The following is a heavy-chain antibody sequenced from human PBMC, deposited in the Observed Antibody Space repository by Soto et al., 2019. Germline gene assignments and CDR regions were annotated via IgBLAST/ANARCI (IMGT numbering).Heavy chain of an antibody. V-gene: IGHV3-73*01. Sequence: GGSLRLSCAASGFTFSGSAMHWVRQASGKGLEWVGRIRSKANSYATAYAASVKGRFTISRDDSKNTAYLQMNSLKTEDTAVYYCTAPAPGHHYYYYGMDVWGQGTTVTVSS. CDR3: TAPAPGHHYYYYGMDV. CDR2: IRSKANSYAT. CDR1: GFTFSGSA. D-gene: IGHD2-2*01. J-gene: IGHJ6*02.